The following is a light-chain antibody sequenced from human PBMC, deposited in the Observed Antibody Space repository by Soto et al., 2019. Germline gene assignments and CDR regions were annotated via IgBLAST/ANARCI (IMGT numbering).Light chain of an antibody. CDR2: RNN. CDR1: SSSIGSNY. V-gene: IGLV1-47*01. CDR3: ATWDSSLSAAV. Sequence: QSVLTQPPSASGPPGQRVTISCSGSSSSIGSNYVYWYQQLPGTAPKLLIYRNNQRPSGVPDRFSGSKSGTSASLAISGLRSEDEADYYCATWDSSLSAAVFGGGTKLTVL. J-gene: IGLJ2*01.